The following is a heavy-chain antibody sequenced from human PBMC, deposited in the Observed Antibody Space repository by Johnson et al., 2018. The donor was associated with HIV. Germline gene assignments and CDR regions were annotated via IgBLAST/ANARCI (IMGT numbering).Heavy chain of an antibody. CDR1: GVTFSSHA. Sequence: QVQLVESGGGVVQPGRSLRLSCAASGVTFSSHAMHWVRQAPGKGLEWVAFIRNDGSNEYYADSVKGRFTISRDNSKNTLYLQMGSLRAEDMAVYYCARDAVTPIWGQGTMVTVSS. CDR2: IRNDGSNE. CDR3: ARDAVTPI. J-gene: IGHJ3*02. D-gene: IGHD4-17*01. V-gene: IGHV3-30*14.